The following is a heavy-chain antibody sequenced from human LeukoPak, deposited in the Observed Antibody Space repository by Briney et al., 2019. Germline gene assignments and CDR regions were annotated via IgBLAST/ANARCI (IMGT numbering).Heavy chain of an antibody. V-gene: IGHV5-51*01. CDR1: GYSFTSYW. D-gene: IGHD6-19*01. CDR3: ARRRTGGWYEIDY. J-gene: IGHJ4*02. Sequence: GESLKISCKGSGYSFTSYWIGWVRQMPGKGLEWMGIISPDGSDTRYSPSFQGQVTISVDKSISTAYLQWSSLKASDTAMYYCARRRTGGWYEIDYWGQGTLVTVAS. CDR2: ISPDGSDT.